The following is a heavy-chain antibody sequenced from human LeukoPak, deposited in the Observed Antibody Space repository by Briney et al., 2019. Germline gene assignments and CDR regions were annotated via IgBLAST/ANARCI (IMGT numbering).Heavy chain of an antibody. D-gene: IGHD2-15*01. CDR3: ARAGGYCSAGDCYHFDY. V-gene: IGHV4-61*01. Sequence: SETLSLTCTVSGGSVNSGSYYWSWIRQPPGKGLEWIGCIYYSGSTNYNSFFKSRVTISVDTSKNQFSLGLSSVTAVDTAVYYCARAGGYCSAGDCYHFDYWGQGTLVTVSS. CDR1: GGSVNSGSYY. J-gene: IGHJ4*02. CDR2: IYYSGST.